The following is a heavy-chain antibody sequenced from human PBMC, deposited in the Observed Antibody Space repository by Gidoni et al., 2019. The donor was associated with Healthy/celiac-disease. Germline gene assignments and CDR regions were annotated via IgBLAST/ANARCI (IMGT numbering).Heavy chain of an antibody. V-gene: IGHV4-4*07. J-gene: IGHJ5*02. Sequence: QVQLQESGPGLVKPSETLSLTCTVSGGSISSYYWSWIRQPAGKGLEWIGRIYTSGSTNYNPSLKSRATMSVDTSKNQFSLKLSSVTAADTAVYYCARGASMVQGGGTHNWFDPWGQGTLVTVSS. CDR3: ARGASMVQGGGTHNWFDP. CDR1: GGSISSYY. CDR2: IYTSGST. D-gene: IGHD3-10*01.